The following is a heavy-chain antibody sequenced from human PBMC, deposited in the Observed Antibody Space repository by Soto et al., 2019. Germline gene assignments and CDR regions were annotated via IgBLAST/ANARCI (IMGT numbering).Heavy chain of an antibody. D-gene: IGHD3-10*01. Sequence: SVKVSCKASGGTFSSYAISWVRQAPGQGLEWMGGIIPIFGTANYAQKFQGRVTITADISKNTLYLQINSLRAEDTAVYYCASLSGTYYMKSHWGQGTLVTVSS. V-gene: IGHV1-69*06. CDR2: IIPIFGTA. CDR1: GGTFSSYA. CDR3: ASLSGTYYMKSH. J-gene: IGHJ4*02.